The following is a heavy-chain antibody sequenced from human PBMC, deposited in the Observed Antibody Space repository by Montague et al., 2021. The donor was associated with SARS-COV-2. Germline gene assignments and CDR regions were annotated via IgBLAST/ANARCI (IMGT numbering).Heavy chain of an antibody. CDR3: AREVINVVVVTPIPQYHYYGMDV. CDR1: GGSISSGTW. CDR2: ISHSGGT. D-gene: IGHD2-21*02. J-gene: IGHJ6*02. Sequence: SETLSLTCAVSGGSISSGTWWTWVRQPPGKGLEWIGEISHSGGTNYNPSLKSRVTISVDKSKNQFSLNLNSVTAADTAVYYCAREVINVVVVTPIPQYHYYGMDVWGQGTTVTVSS. V-gene: IGHV4-4*02.